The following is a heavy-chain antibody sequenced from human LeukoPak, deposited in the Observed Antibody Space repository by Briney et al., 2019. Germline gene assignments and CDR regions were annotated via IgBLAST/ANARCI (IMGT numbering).Heavy chain of an antibody. CDR1: GFTFSDYY. D-gene: IGHD3-10*01. CDR3: ARYYYGSGSYYRP. V-gene: IGHV3-11*01. CDR2: ISSSGSTI. J-gene: IGHJ4*02. Sequence: PGGSLRLSCAASGFTFSDYYMSWIRQAPGKGLEWVSSISSSGSTIYYADSVKGRFTISRVNAKNSLYLQMNSLRAEDTAVYYCARYYYGSGSYYRPWGQGTLVTVSS.